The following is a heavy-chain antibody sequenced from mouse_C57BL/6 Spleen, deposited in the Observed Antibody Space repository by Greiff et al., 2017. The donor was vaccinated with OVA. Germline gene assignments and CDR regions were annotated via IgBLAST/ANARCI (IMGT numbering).Heavy chain of an antibody. CDR2: IDPETGGT. Sequence: QVQLKESGAELVRPGASVTLSCKASGYTFTDYEMHWVKQTPVHGLEWIGAIDPETGGTAYNQKFKDKAILTADKSSSTAYMELRSLTSEDSAVYYGTRSGVTTVVNWYFDVWGTGTTVTVSA. J-gene: IGHJ1*03. V-gene: IGHV1-15*01. CDR3: TRSGVTTVVNWYFDV. D-gene: IGHD1-1*01. CDR1: GYTFTDYE.